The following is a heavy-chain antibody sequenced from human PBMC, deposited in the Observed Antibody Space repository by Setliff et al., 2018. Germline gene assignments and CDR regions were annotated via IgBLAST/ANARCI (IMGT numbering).Heavy chain of an antibody. V-gene: IGHV4-4*07. J-gene: IGHJ4*02. CDR3: ARGQRPDYHDSSPYYYHINY. CDR2: IYISGGT. Sequence: ETLSLTCTVSGGSISSYYWTWIRQPAGKGLEWIGRIYISGGTSYNPSLKSRVTMSLDTSKNQFTLNLNSVTAADTAVYFCARGQRPDYHDSSPYYYHINYWGQGTLVTVSS. D-gene: IGHD3-22*01. CDR1: GGSISSYY.